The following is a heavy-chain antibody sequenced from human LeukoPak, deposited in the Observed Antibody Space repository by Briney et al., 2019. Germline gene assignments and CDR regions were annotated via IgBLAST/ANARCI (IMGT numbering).Heavy chain of an antibody. CDR3: ARSEILDY. CDR2: ISYDGSNK. V-gene: IGHV3-30-3*01. Sequence: SGGSLRLSCAASGFTFSSYAMHWVRQAPGKGPEWVAVISYDGSNKYYADSVKGRFTISRDNSKNTLYLQMNSLRAEDTAVYYCARSEILDYWGQGTLVTVSS. CDR1: GFTFSSYA. J-gene: IGHJ4*02.